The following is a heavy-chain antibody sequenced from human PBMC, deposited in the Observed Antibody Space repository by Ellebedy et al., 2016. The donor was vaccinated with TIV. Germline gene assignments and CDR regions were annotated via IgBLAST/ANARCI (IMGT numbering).Heavy chain of an antibody. Sequence: PGGSLRLSCAASGFTFSSYSMNWVRQAPGKGLEWVSGIVGGGAERYADSVKGRFTISRDNSKNTVDLQMKSLRDEDTAVYFCAKDRTAGDGYWVFDSWGQGTLVTVSS. CDR3: AKDRTAGDGYWVFDS. CDR2: IVGGGA. V-gene: IGHV3-23*01. J-gene: IGHJ4*02. D-gene: IGHD5-18*01. CDR1: GFTFSSYS.